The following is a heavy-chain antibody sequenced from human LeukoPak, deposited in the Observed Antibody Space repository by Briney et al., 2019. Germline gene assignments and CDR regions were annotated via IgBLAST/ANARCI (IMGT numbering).Heavy chain of an antibody. J-gene: IGHJ4*02. CDR2: ISSSSSYI. Sequence: GGSLRLSCAASGFTFSSYSMNWVRQAPGKGLEWVSSISSSSSYIYYADSVKGRFTISRDNAKNSLYLQMNSLGAEDTAVYYCAKVSRTLGATRSLDYWGQGTLVTVSS. CDR3: AKVSRTLGATRSLDY. V-gene: IGHV3-21*04. CDR1: GFTFSSYS. D-gene: IGHD1-26*01.